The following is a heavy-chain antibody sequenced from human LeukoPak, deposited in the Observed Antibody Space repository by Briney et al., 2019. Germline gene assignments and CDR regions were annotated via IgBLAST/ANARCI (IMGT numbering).Heavy chain of an antibody. D-gene: IGHD3-10*01. J-gene: IGHJ4*02. Sequence: GASVKVSCKASGGTFSSYAISWVRQAPGQGLEWMGWINPNSGGTNYAQKFQGRVTMTRDTSISTAYMELSRLRSDDTAVYYCARGGHGSGSYYAHGVLYDYWGQGTLVTVSS. CDR2: INPNSGGT. V-gene: IGHV1-2*02. CDR1: GGTFSSYA. CDR3: ARGGHGSGSYYAHGVLYDY.